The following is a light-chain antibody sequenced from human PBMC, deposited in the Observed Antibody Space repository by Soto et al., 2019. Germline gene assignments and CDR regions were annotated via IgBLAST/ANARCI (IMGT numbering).Light chain of an antibody. CDR2: EVT. Sequence: QSVLTQPASVSGSPGQSLAISCTGSSSDVGGYDYVSWYQQHPDKAPKLIIYEVTKRPSGVSNRFSGSKSGNTASLTISGLQPDDDADYYCSSHTSGDTRVFGSGTKLTVL. CDR1: SSDVGGYDY. V-gene: IGLV2-14*01. J-gene: IGLJ1*01. CDR3: SSHTSGDTRV.